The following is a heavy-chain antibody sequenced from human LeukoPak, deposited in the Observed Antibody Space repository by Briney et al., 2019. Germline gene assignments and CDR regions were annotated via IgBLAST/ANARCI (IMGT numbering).Heavy chain of an antibody. V-gene: IGHV3-7*01. J-gene: IGHJ2*01. CDR3: AREGYDILTGPRYRPWYFDL. Sequence: GGSLRLSCAASGFTFSSYWMSWVRQAPGTGLEWVANIKQDGSEKYYVDSVKGRFAISRDNAKNSLYLQMNSLRAEDTAVYYCAREGYDILTGPRYRPWYFDLWGRGTLVTVSS. CDR2: IKQDGSEK. CDR1: GFTFSSYW. D-gene: IGHD3-9*01.